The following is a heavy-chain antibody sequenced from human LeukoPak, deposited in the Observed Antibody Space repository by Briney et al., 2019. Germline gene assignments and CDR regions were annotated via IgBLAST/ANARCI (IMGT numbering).Heavy chain of an antibody. CDR1: GYSFTSFG. D-gene: IGHD3-10*01. Sequence: ASVTVSCKASGYSFTSFGMSWVRQAPGQGLEWMGWISAYNGVTSYAQKVEGRGTMTTDTSTNTAYMELRNLRSEDTAVYYCTRGRRGYYGSGSYPRYYYYMDVWGKGTTVTVSS. J-gene: IGHJ6*03. CDR2: ISAYNGVT. V-gene: IGHV1-18*01. CDR3: TRGRRGYYGSGSYPRYYYYMDV.